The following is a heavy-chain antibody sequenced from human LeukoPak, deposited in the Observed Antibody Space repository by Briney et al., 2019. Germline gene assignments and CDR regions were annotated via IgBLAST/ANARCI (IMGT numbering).Heavy chain of an antibody. V-gene: IGHV3-30*18. CDR2: ISYDGSNK. CDR3: AKAPGGATGLSYYFDY. D-gene: IGHD3-16*02. Sequence: GRSLRLSRAASGFTFSSYGMHWVRQAPGKGLEWVAVISYDGSNKYYADSVKGRFTISRDNSKNTLYLQMNSLRAEDTAVYYCAKAPGGATGLSYYFDYWGQGTLVTVSS. J-gene: IGHJ4*02. CDR1: GFTFSSYG.